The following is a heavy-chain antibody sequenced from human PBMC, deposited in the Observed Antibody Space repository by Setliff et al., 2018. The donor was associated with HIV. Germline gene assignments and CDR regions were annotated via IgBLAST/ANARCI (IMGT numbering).Heavy chain of an antibody. CDR2: IYHSGST. D-gene: IGHD6-19*01. CDR3: ATQGVTVAENYYYYGMDV. Sequence: SETLSLTCAVSGGSISSGGYSWSWIRRPPGQGLEWIGYIYHSGSTYYNPSLKSRVTISVDRSKNQFPLTLGSVTAADTAVYYGATQGVTVAENYYYYGMDVWGQGTTVTVSS. CDR1: GGSISSGGYS. J-gene: IGHJ6*02. V-gene: IGHV4-30-2*01.